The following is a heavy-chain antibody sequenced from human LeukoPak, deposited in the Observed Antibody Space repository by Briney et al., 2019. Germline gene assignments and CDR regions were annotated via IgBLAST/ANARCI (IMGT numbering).Heavy chain of an antibody. CDR3: TRDPDYYDSSGPY. CDR2: IRSKAYGGTT. V-gene: IGHV3-49*04. J-gene: IGHJ4*02. Sequence: GGSLRLSCAASGFTFNDAWMSWVRQAPGKGLEWVGFIRSKAYGGTTEYAASVKGRFTISRDDSKSIAYLQMNSLKTEDTAVYYCTRDPDYYDSSGPYWGQGTLVTVSS. D-gene: IGHD3-22*01. CDR1: GFTFNDAW.